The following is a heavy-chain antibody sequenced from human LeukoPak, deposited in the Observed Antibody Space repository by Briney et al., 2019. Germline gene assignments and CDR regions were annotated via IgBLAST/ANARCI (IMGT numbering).Heavy chain of an antibody. CDR3: ARHSRAAVAAD. V-gene: IGHV5-51*01. D-gene: IGHD6-19*01. J-gene: IGHJ4*02. Sequence: GESLKISCKGSGYTFTNYWIAWVRQMPGKGLEWMGIIYPGDSDTRYSPSFQGQVTISADKSISTAYLQWSSLKASDTAMYYCARHSRAAVAADWGQGTLVTVSS. CDR2: IYPGDSDT. CDR1: GYTFTNYW.